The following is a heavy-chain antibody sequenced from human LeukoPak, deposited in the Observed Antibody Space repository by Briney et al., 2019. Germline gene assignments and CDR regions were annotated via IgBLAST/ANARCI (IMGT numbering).Heavy chain of an antibody. Sequence: SQTLSLTCAISGGSVSSDTAAWNWFRQSPSRGLEWLGRTYYRSKWYYDYAVSVKSRIIINSVTSKNQVSLQLNSVTPEDTALYYCAREGSYGRIDYWGQGTLVTVSS. CDR1: GGSVSSDTAA. CDR2: TYYRSKWYY. J-gene: IGHJ4*02. V-gene: IGHV6-1*01. D-gene: IGHD3-10*01. CDR3: AREGSYGRIDY.